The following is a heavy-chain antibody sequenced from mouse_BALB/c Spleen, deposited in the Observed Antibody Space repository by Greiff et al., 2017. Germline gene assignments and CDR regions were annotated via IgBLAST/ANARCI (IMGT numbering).Heavy chain of an antibody. CDR2: ISSGGGST. Sequence: EVQLVESGGGLVKPGGSLKLSCAASGFAFSSYDMYWVRQTPEKRLEWVAYISSGGGSTYYPDTVKGRFTISRDNAKNTLYLQMSSLKSEDTAMYYCARHPVTTVVAYYAMDYWGQGTSVTVSS. J-gene: IGHJ4*01. CDR3: ARHPVTTVVAYYAMDY. D-gene: IGHD1-1*01. V-gene: IGHV5-12-1*01. CDR1: GFAFSSYD.